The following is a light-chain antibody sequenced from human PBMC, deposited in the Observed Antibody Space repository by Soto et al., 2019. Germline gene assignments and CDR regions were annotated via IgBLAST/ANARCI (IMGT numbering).Light chain of an antibody. CDR2: GAS. CDR3: QQYGSSPLT. J-gene: IGKJ2*01. Sequence: EVVLTQSPGTLSLSPGEGASLSCRASQSVSSFLAWYQQKPGQAPRLLIYGASSRTTGIPDRFRGSGSGTDFTLTISRLEPEDFAVYYCQQYGSSPLTFGQGNKLEIK. V-gene: IGKV3-20*01. CDR1: QSVSSF.